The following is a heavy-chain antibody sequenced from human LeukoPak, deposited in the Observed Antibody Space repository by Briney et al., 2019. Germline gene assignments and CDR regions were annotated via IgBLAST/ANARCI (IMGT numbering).Heavy chain of an antibody. CDR2: INHSGST. J-gene: IGHJ4*02. CDR3: ARQNYNYYF. CDR1: GGSFSGYY. Sequence: PSETLSLTCAVYGGSFSGYYWSWIRQPPGKGLEWIGEINHSGSTNYNPSLKSRVTMSVGTSKNQFSLKLSSVTAADTAVYYCARQNYNYYFWGQGTLVTVSS. V-gene: IGHV4-34*01. D-gene: IGHD5-24*01.